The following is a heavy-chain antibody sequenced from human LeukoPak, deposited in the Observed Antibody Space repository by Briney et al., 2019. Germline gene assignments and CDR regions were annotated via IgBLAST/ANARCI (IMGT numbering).Heavy chain of an antibody. D-gene: IGHD2-15*01. CDR2: IYHSGST. V-gene: IGHV4-30-2*01. Sequence: NSSQTLSLTCAVSGGSISSGGYSWSWIRQRPGKGLEWIGYIYHSGSTYYNPSLKSRVTISVDRSKNQFSLKLSSVTAADTAVYYSARGRLRLRSQAFDIWGQGTMVTVSS. CDR3: ARGRLRLRSQAFDI. J-gene: IGHJ3*02. CDR1: GGSISSGGYS.